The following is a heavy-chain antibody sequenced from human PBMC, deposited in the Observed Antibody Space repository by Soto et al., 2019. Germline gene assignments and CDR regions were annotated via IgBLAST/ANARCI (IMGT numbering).Heavy chain of an antibody. D-gene: IGHD5-12*01. J-gene: IGHJ6*02. CDR1: GFTFSSYG. V-gene: IGHV3-33*06. Sequence: GGSLRLSCAASGFTFSSYGMHWVRQAPGKGLEWVAVIWYDGSNKYYADSVKGRFTISRDNSKNTLYLQMNSLRAEDTAVYYCAKCPGYGDRYYYYGMDVWGQGTTVTVSS. CDR3: AKCPGYGDRYYYYGMDV. CDR2: IWYDGSNK.